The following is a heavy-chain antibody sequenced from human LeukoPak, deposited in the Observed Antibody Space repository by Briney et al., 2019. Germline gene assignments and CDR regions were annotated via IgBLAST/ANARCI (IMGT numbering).Heavy chain of an antibody. V-gene: IGHV3-74*01. CDR1: GFTFSTYW. Sequence: GGSLRLSCAASGFTFSTYWMHWVRQAPGKGLVWVSRIKSDGGTNYADSVKGRFTTSRDNAKKTVSLQMSSLRPEDTGVYYCARAPSEIGGYYPEYFRHWGQGTLVTVSS. D-gene: IGHD3-22*01. J-gene: IGHJ1*01. CDR2: IKSDGGT. CDR3: ARAPSEIGGYYPEYFRH.